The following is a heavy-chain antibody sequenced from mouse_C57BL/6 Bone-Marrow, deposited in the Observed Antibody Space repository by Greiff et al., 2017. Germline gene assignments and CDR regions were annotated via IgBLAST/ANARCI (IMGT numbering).Heavy chain of an antibody. V-gene: IGHV14-2*01. Sequence: EVQLQQSGAELVKPGASVKLSCTASGFNIKDYYIHWVKQRTEQGLEWIGRIDPEDGETKYAPKFQDKATIPADTSSNTADLQLSSLTSEDTAVYYCTRSLIYYGTNYWGQGTTLTVSS. J-gene: IGHJ2*01. CDR1: GFNIKDYY. CDR3: TRSLIYYGTNY. D-gene: IGHD1-1*01. CDR2: IDPEDGET.